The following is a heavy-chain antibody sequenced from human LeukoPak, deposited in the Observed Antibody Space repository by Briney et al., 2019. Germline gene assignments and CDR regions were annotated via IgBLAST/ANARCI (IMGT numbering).Heavy chain of an antibody. CDR2: GSTSGST. Sequence: SETLSLTCTVSGASISSYYWSWIRQPAGKGLEWIGRGSTSGSTNYNPSLKSRVTMSVETSKNQFSLKLSSVTAADTAVYYCARWFCSRTSCYVDYWGQGTLVTVSS. CDR1: GASISSYY. CDR3: ARWFCSRTSCYVDY. D-gene: IGHD2-2*01. J-gene: IGHJ4*02. V-gene: IGHV4-4*07.